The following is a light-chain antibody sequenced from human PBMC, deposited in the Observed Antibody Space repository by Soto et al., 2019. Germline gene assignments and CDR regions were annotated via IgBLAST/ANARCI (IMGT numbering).Light chain of an antibody. CDR1: RSDVGGYNY. J-gene: IGLJ2*01. V-gene: IGLV2-14*01. CDR3: SSYTRSSTLVV. Sequence: QSVLTQPASVSGSPGQSITISCTGTRSDVGGYNYVSWYQQHPGKAPKLLIYDVSNRPSGVSNRFSGSKSGNTASLTISGLQAEDEADYYCSSYTRSSTLVVFGGGTKVTVL. CDR2: DVS.